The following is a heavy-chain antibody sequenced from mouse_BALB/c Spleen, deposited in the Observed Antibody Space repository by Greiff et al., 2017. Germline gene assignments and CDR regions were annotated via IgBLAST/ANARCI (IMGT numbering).Heavy chain of an antibody. D-gene: IGHD1-1*01. J-gene: IGHJ3*01. CDR1: GFTFSNYW. CDR2: IRLKSNNYAT. V-gene: IGHV6-6*02. Sequence: EVKVEESGGGLVQPGGSMKLSCVASGFTFSNYWMNWVRQSPEKGLEWVAEIRLKSNNYATHYAESVKGRFTISRDDSKSSVYLQMNNLRAEDTGIYYCTSYYYGGAYWGQGTLVTVSA. CDR3: TSYYYGGAY.